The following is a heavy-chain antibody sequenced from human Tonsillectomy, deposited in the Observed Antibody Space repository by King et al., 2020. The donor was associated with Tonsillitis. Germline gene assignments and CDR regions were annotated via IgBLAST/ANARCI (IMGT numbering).Heavy chain of an antibody. V-gene: IGHV5-10-1*03. Sequence: VQLVESGAEVKKPGESLRISCKGSRYSFPSSWITWVRQMPGKGLEWMGRIDPRYSYTNYSPSFQGHVPISADKSISTAFLQWSILKASDTAMYHCARLYYYGSGRYLCYRGQGTLVTVSS. J-gene: IGHJ4*02. CDR2: IDPRYSYT. CDR1: RYSFPSSW. D-gene: IGHD3-10*01. CDR3: ARLYYYGSGRYLCY.